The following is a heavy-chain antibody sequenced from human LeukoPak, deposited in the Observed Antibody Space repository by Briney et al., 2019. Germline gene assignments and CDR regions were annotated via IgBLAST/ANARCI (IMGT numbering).Heavy chain of an antibody. V-gene: IGHV1-69*05. D-gene: IGHD3-22*01. CDR1: GGTFSSYA. J-gene: IGHJ6*03. Sequence: SVKVSCKASGGTFSSYAISWVRQAPGQGLEWMGRIIPIFGTANYAQKFQGRVTITTDESTSTAYMEPSSLRSEDTAVYYCARESMIVPAYYYYYYYMDVWGKGTTVTVSS. CDR2: IIPIFGTA. CDR3: ARESMIVPAYYYYYYYMDV.